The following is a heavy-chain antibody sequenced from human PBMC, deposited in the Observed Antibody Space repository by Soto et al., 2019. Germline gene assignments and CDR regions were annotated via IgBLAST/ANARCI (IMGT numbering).Heavy chain of an antibody. CDR2: IYYTGST. V-gene: IGHV4-39*01. J-gene: IGHJ6*02. Sequence: QLQLQESGPGLVKPSETLSLTCTVSGGSVSRRNCYWGWIRQPPGKGLEWIGSIYYTGSTYYNPSLKSRVTISVDTSKNQFSLKFSSMTATDTAVYYCARLGKMDTSLGGYYYYAMDLWGQGTTVTVSS. CDR3: ARLGKMDTSLGGYYYYAMDL. D-gene: IGHD5-18*01. CDR1: GGSVSRRNCY.